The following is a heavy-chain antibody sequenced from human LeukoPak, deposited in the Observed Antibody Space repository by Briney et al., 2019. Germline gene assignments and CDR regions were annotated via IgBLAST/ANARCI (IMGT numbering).Heavy chain of an antibody. D-gene: IGHD3-22*01. CDR1: GGSISSYY. V-gene: IGHV4-4*07. Sequence: SETLSLTCTVSGGSISSYYWSWIRQPAGKGLEWIGRIYTSGSTNHNPSLKSRVTMSVDTSKNQFSLKLSSVTAADTAVYYCARDLYYYDSSGYPVIDYWGQGTLVTVSS. CDR2: IYTSGST. J-gene: IGHJ4*02. CDR3: ARDLYYYDSSGYPVIDY.